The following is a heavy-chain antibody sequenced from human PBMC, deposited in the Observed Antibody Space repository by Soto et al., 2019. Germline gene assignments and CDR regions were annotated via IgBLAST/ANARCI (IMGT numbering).Heavy chain of an antibody. CDR2: ISYDGSNK. J-gene: IGHJ1*01. V-gene: IGHV3-30-3*01. CDR1: GFTFSSYA. Sequence: GGSLRLSCAASGFTFSSYAMHWVRQAPGKGLEWVAVISYDGSNKYYADSVKGRFTISRDNSKNTLYLQMNSLRAEDTAVYHCARDYGTYYYDSSGEYQGYFQHWGQGTLVTVSS. D-gene: IGHD3-22*01. CDR3: ARDYGTYYYDSSGEYQGYFQH.